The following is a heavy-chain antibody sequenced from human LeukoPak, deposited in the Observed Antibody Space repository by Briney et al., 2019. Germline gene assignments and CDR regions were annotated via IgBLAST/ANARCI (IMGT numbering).Heavy chain of an antibody. CDR3: VRDDYDFWSGYQRYFEF. CDR1: GFTFSDYW. J-gene: IGHJ4*02. D-gene: IGHD3-3*01. Sequence: GGSLRLSCAVSGFTFSDYWMTWVRQAPGKGLEWVANINQDGSEKYYVDSVEGRSTISRDSVKNSLYLQMTSVRADDTAMYYCVRDDYDFWSGYQRYFEFWGQGTLVTVSS. CDR2: INQDGSEK. V-gene: IGHV3-7*01.